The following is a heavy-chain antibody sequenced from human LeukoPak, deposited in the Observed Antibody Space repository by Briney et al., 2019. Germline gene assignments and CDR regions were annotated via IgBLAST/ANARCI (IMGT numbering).Heavy chain of an antibody. CDR2: ISHSGST. CDR3: ASIGVLGFDY. D-gene: IGHD3-10*01. CDR1: GGSFSGYY. Sequence: PSETLSLTCAVYGGSFSGYYWSWIRQPPGKGLEWIGEISHSGSTNYNPSLKSRVTISVDTSKNQFSLKLSSVTAADTAGYYCASIGVLGFDYWGQGTLVTVSS. V-gene: IGHV4-34*01. J-gene: IGHJ4*02.